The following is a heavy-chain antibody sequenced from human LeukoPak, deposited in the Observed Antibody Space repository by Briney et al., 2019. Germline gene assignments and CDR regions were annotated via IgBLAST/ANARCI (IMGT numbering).Heavy chain of an antibody. CDR2: IKSKTDGETT. Sequence: GGSLRLPCAASGFTFTNAWMSWVRQAPGKGLEWIGRIKSKTDGETTNYAEPVRGRFTISRDDSKSAVYLQMNSLKIEDTAVYYCTTDLGTYYHGSQRLIPIDYWGQGTLVTVSS. D-gene: IGHD3-10*01. CDR3: TTDLGTYYHGSQRLIPIDY. J-gene: IGHJ4*02. V-gene: IGHV3-15*01. CDR1: GFTFTNAW.